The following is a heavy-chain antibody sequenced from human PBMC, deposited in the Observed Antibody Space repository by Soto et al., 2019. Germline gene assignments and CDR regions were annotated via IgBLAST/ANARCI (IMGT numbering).Heavy chain of an antibody. D-gene: IGHD2-2*01. CDR2: IYYSGST. J-gene: IGHJ6*03. V-gene: IGHV4-59*08. Sequence: SETLSLTCTVSGGSISSYYWSWIRQPPGKGLKWIGYIYYSGSTNYNPSLKSRVTISVDTSKNQFSLKLSSVTAADTAVYYCARQRGDIVVVPAAIPSYYYYMDVWGKGTTVTVSS. CDR1: GGSISSYY. CDR3: ARQRGDIVVVPAAIPSYYYYMDV.